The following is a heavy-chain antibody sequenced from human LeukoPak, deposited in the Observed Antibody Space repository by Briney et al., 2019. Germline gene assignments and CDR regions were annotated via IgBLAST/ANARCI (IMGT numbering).Heavy chain of an antibody. V-gene: IGHV1-3*01. J-gene: IGHJ4*02. CDR3: ALTQEAPISSSWYYFDY. D-gene: IGHD6-13*01. CDR2: INAGNGNT. Sequence: ASVKVSCKASGYTFTGYYMHWVRQAPGQRLEWMGWINAGNGNTKYSQKFQGRVTITRDTSASTAYMELSSLRSEDTAVYYCALTQEAPISSSWYYFDYWGQGTLVTVSS. CDR1: GYTFTGYY.